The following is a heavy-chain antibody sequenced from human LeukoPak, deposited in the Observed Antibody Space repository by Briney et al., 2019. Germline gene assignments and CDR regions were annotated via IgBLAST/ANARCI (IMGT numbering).Heavy chain of an antibody. CDR3: PREWGKWLRYVIGY. CDR2: ISAYNGNT. CDR1: GHTFTRYG. Sequence: ASVKGSCKASGHTFTRYGTGWARHAPGQGHDWMGWISAYNGNTNYAQKLQARVTMTTDTSTSTAYLDRSRLASTARAAHYLPREWGKWLRYVIGYWGQGTLVTVSS. V-gene: IGHV1-18*01. D-gene: IGHD5-12*01. J-gene: IGHJ4*02.